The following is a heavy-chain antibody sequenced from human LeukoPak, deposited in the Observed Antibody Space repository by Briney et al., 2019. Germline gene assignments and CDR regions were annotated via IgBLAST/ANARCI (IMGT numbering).Heavy chain of an antibody. CDR3: ARDYGDYPETVPLGWFDP. CDR2: IIPIFGIA. J-gene: IGHJ5*02. Sequence: PGSSVKVSCKASGGTFSSYAISWVRQAPGQGLEWMGRIIPIFGIANYAQKFQGRVTITADKSTSTAYMELSSLRSEDTAVYYCARDYGDYPETVPLGWFDPWAREPWSPSPQ. D-gene: IGHD4-17*01. V-gene: IGHV1-69*04. CDR1: GGTFSSYA.